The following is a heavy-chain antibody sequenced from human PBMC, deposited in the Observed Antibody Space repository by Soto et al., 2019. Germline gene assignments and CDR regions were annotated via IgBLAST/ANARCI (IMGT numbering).Heavy chain of an antibody. Sequence: QVQLVESGGGVVQPGRSLRLSCAASGFTFSSYGMHWVRQAPGKGLEWVAVISYDGSNKYYADSVKGRFTISRDNSKNTLYLQMNSLRAEDTAVYYGAKDYGGKRGGMDVWGQGTTVTVSS. CDR1: GFTFSSYG. CDR3: AKDYGGKRGGMDV. V-gene: IGHV3-30*18. J-gene: IGHJ6*02. CDR2: ISYDGSNK. D-gene: IGHD4-17*01.